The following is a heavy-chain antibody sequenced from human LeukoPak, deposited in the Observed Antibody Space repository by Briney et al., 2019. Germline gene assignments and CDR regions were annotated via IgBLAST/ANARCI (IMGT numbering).Heavy chain of an antibody. D-gene: IGHD3-22*01. J-gene: IGHJ4*02. CDR2: ISSSSSTI. Sequence: GGSLRLSCAASGFTFSSYGMNWVRQAPGKGLEWVSYISSSSSTIYYADSVKGRFTISRDNAKNSLYLQMNSLRAEDTAVYYCASDGYGAYYYDSSGYYHDYWGQGTLVTVSS. CDR3: ASDGYGAYYYDSSGYYHDY. CDR1: GFTFSSYG. V-gene: IGHV3-48*04.